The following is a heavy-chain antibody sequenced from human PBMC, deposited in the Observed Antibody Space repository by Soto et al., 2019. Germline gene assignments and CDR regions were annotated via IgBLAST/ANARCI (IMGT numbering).Heavy chain of an antibody. CDR1: GFTFSSYG. J-gene: IGHJ4*02. V-gene: IGHV3-30*18. Sequence: QVQVVESGGGVVQPGRSLRLSCAASGFTFSSYGMHWVRQAPGKGLEWVAVISYDGGNKYHADSVKGRFTISRDNSKNTLYLQMNSLRAEDTAVYYCAKDLSVGAADYYFDSWGQGTLVTVSS. CDR3: AKDLSVGAADYYFDS. D-gene: IGHD1-26*01. CDR2: ISYDGGNK.